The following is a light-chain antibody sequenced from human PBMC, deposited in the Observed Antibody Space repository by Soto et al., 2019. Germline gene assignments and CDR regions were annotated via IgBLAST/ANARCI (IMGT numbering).Light chain of an antibody. CDR3: QQYNNWPWT. J-gene: IGKJ1*01. CDR1: QSISSN. Sequence: EIVMTQSPATLSVSPGERATLSCRASQSISSNLALYQQKPGQAPRLLIYGASTRAPGIPARFSGSGSGTEFNLTISSLQSEDFAVYSCQQYNNWPWTFGQGTKVEIK. V-gene: IGKV3-15*01. CDR2: GAS.